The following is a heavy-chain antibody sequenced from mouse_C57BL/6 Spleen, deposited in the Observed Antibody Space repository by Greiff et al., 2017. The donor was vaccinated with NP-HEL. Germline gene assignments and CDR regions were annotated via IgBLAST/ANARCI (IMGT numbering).Heavy chain of an antibody. Sequence: ESGPGLVKPSQSLSLTCSVTGYSITSGYYWNWIRQFPGNKLEWMGYISYDGSNNYNPSLKNRISITRDTSKNQFFLKLNSVTTEDTATYYCARDYDGYYRYFDVWGTGTTVTVSS. V-gene: IGHV3-6*01. CDR2: ISYDGSN. CDR1: GYSITSGYY. J-gene: IGHJ1*03. D-gene: IGHD2-3*01. CDR3: ARDYDGYYRYFDV.